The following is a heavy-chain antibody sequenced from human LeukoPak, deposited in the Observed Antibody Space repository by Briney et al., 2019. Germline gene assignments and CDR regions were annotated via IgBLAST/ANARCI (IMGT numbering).Heavy chain of an antibody. CDR2: IYYSGST. V-gene: IGHV4-59*08. CDR3: ARSTDFGIRLIRVDAFDI. D-gene: IGHD4/OR15-4a*01. J-gene: IGHJ3*02. CDR1: GGSISSYY. Sequence: SETLSLTCTVSGGSISSYYRSWIRQPPGKGLEWIGYIYYSGSTNYNPSLKSRVTISVDTSKNQFSLKLSSVTAADTAMYYCARSTDFGIRLIRVDAFDIWGQGTMVTASS.